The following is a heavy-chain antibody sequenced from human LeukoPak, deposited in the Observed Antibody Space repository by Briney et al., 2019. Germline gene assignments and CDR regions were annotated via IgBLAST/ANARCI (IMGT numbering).Heavy chain of an antibody. V-gene: IGHV4-59*12. CDR3: ARAGQGYCSSAGCFLSLDY. CDR1: GGSISSYY. D-gene: IGHD2-2*01. CDR2: IYYMGST. J-gene: IGHJ4*02. Sequence: SETLSLTCTVSGGSISSYYWSWIRQPPGKGLEWIGYIYYMGSTNYNPSLKSRVTISEDTSKNQFSLNLNSVTAADTAVYYCARAGQGYCSSAGCFLSLDYWGQGTLVTVSS.